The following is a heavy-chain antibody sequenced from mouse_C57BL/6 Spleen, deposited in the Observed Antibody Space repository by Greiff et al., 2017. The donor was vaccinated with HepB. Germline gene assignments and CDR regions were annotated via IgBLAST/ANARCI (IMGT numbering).Heavy chain of an antibody. CDR3: ARDQGPYYYGSSYWYFDV. Sequence: ESGPGLVKPSQSLSLTCSVTGYSITSGYYWNWIRQFPGNKLEWMGYISYDGSNNYNPSLKNRISITRDTSKNQFFLKLNSVTTEDTATYYCARDQGPYYYGSSYWYFDVWGTGTTVTVSS. CDR2: ISYDGSN. J-gene: IGHJ1*03. V-gene: IGHV3-6*01. D-gene: IGHD1-1*01. CDR1: GYSITSGYY.